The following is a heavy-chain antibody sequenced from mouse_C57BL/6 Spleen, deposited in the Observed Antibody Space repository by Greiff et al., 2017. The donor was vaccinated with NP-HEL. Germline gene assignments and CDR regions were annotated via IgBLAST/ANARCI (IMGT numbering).Heavy chain of an antibody. CDR1: GFTFTDYY. Sequence: EVQLVESGGGLVQPGGSLSLSCAASGFTFTDYYMSWVRQPPGKALEWLGFIRNKANGYTTEYSASVKGRFTISRDNSQSILYLQMNALRAEDSATYYCARYIGGYYVPGTYFDVWGTGTTVTVSS. J-gene: IGHJ1*03. D-gene: IGHD2-3*01. CDR2: IRNKANGYTT. CDR3: ARYIGGYYVPGTYFDV. V-gene: IGHV7-3*01.